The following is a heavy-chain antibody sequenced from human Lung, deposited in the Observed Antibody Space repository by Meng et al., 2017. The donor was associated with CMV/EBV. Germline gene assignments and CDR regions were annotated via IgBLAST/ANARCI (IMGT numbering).Heavy chain of an antibody. Sequence: GGSXRLXCAASGFTFSSYSMNWVRQAPGKGLEWVSSISSSGTYIYYADSVKGQFTISRDNAQNSLYLQMNSQRAEDTAVYYCSRDVSPRSSAYFAIYYFYALDGXGQGXTVT. CDR3: SRDVSPRSSAYFAIYYFYALDG. J-gene: IGHJ6*02. V-gene: IGHV3-21*01. CDR2: ISSSGTYI. D-gene: IGHD2-21*01. CDR1: GFTFSSYS.